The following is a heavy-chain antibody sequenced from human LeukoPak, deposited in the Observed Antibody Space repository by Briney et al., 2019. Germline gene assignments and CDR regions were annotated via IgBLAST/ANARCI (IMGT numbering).Heavy chain of an antibody. Sequence: GGSLRLSCAASGFTFSDYYMTWIRQAPGKGLEWISYISSSSTYTHYADSVKGRFTISRDNAKNSLYLQMNSLRAEDTAVYYCARDKESSGWYLTPYYYGMDVWGKGTTVTVSS. V-gene: IGHV3-11*06. CDR2: ISSSSTYT. CDR1: GFTFSDYY. J-gene: IGHJ6*04. D-gene: IGHD6-13*01. CDR3: ARDKESSGWYLTPYYYGMDV.